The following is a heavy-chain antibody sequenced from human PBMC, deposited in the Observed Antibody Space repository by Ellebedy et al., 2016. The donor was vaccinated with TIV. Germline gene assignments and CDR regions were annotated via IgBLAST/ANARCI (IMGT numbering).Heavy chain of an antibody. CDR3: ARGLFGSGRYSCDY. D-gene: IGHD3-10*01. Sequence: GESLKISCAASGFTFSYYGMNWVRQAPGKGLEWLSYINSTSDTKYYADSVKGRFTISRDNPKNSMYLQMDSLRAEDTGVYYCARGLFGSGRYSCDYWGQGTLVIVSS. V-gene: IGHV3-48*04. J-gene: IGHJ4*02. CDR2: INSTSDTK. CDR1: GFTFSYYG.